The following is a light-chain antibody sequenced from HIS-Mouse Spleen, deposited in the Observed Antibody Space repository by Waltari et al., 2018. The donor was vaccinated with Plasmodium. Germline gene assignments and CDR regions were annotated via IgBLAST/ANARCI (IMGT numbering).Light chain of an antibody. CDR3: QQYDNLPYT. CDR2: DAS. V-gene: IGKV1-33*01. Sequence: DIQMTQSPSSLSASVGDRVTITCQASQDISNYLNWYQQKPGKAPKRLIYDASNLETGVPSRFSGSGSGTDFTCTISSLQPEDIATYYCQQYDNLPYTFGQGTKLEIK. J-gene: IGKJ2*01. CDR1: QDISNY.